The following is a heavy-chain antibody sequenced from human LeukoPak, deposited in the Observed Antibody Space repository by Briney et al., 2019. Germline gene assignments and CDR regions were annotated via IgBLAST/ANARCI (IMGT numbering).Heavy chain of an antibody. CDR1: GFTFNNYA. CDR2: ISGSGGST. D-gene: IGHD3-22*01. Sequence: GGSLRLSCAASGFTFNNYAMSWVRQAPGKGLEWVSAISGSGGSTYYADSVKGRFTISRDNSKNTLYLQMNSLRAEDAAVYYCAKGLKYYYDSSPSPGMYWGQGTLVTVSS. CDR3: AKGLKYYYDSSPSPGMY. V-gene: IGHV3-23*01. J-gene: IGHJ4*02.